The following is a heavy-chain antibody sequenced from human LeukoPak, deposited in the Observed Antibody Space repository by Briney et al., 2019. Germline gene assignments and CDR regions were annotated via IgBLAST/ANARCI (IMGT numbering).Heavy chain of an antibody. D-gene: IGHD2-15*01. Sequence: PGGSLRLSCAASGFTFSSYAMHWVRQAPGKGLERVAVISYDGSNKYYADSVKGRFTISRDNSKNTLYLQMNSLRAEDTAVYYCARDGYCSGGSCAENWFDPWGQGTLVTVSS. CDR2: ISYDGSNK. V-gene: IGHV3-30-3*01. J-gene: IGHJ5*02. CDR1: GFTFSSYA. CDR3: ARDGYCSGGSCAENWFDP.